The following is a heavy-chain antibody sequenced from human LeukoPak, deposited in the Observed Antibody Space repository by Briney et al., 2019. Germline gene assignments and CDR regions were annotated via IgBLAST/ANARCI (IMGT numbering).Heavy chain of an antibody. J-gene: IGHJ3*02. Sequence: KTSETQSLTCTVSGGSISSGSHYWGWIRQPPAKGLEWIGALHYSGRPYHNPSLKSRVTISVDTSKNQFSLKLSSVTAADTAVYYCARHGVFGGNLAAFDIWGQGTMVTVSS. CDR2: LHYSGRP. CDR1: GGSISSGSHY. D-gene: IGHD4-23*01. CDR3: ARHGVFGGNLAAFDI. V-gene: IGHV4-39*01.